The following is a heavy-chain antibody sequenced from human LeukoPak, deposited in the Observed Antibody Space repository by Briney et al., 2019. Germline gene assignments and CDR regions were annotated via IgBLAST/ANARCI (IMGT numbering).Heavy chain of an antibody. J-gene: IGHJ6*03. CDR2: IKQDGSEK. V-gene: IGHV3-7*01. CDR3: ARGSIAVAYYYYYYVDV. Sequence: GGSLRLSCAASGFTFSSYWMSWVRQAPGKGLEWVANIKQDGSEKYYVDSVKGRFTISRDNAKNSLYLQMNSLRAEDTAVYYCARGSIAVAYYYYYYVDVWGKGTTVTISS. D-gene: IGHD6-19*01. CDR1: GFTFSSYW.